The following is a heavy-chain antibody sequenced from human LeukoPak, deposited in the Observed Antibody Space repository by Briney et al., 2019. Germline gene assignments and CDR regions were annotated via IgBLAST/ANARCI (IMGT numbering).Heavy chain of an antibody. J-gene: IGHJ5*02. D-gene: IGHD3-22*01. CDR3: ARMTYDGSGPNPNWFDP. CDR1: GYSFTSYD. Sequence: VASVKVSWKASGYSFTSYDINWVRQATGQGLEWMGWMNPNSGYTGYAQRFQGRITMTRNTSISTVYMELSSLRFEDTAIYYCARMTYDGSGPNPNWFDPWGQGTLVTVSS. V-gene: IGHV1-8*01. CDR2: MNPNSGYT.